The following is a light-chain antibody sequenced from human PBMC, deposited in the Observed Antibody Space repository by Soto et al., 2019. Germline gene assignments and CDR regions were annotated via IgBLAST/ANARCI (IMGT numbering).Light chain of an antibody. CDR2: DAS. J-gene: IGKJ3*01. CDR1: QSIKSD. Sequence: ENVLTQSPATLSLSPGERGTLSCRASQSIKSDLAWYQQKPGQAPRLLIFDASRRATGIPARFSGTGSGTDFNLTISSLEPEDFAVYYCQQRSNWSFTFGPGTKVELK. CDR3: QQRSNWSFT. V-gene: IGKV3-11*01.